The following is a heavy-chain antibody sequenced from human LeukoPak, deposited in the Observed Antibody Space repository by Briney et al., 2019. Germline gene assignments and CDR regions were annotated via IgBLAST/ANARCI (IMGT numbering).Heavy chain of an antibody. CDR3: ARRPAQRGYFEY. V-gene: IGHV5-51*01. Sequence: GESLKISCKGSGYSFKSYWIAWVRQMPGKGLEWMGTIYPGDSETRHSPSFQGQVTISADKSISTAYLQWSSLKASDTAMYYCARRPAQRGYFEYWGQGTLVTVSS. D-gene: IGHD6-25*01. CDR2: IYPGDSET. J-gene: IGHJ4*02. CDR1: GYSFKSYW.